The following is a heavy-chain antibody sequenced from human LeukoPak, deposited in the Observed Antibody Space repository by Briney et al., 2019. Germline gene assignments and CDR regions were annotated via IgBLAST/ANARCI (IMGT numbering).Heavy chain of an antibody. V-gene: IGHV3-48*01. D-gene: IGHD2-21*01. CDR3: ARSLIIVSSRESYYFDY. CDR1: GFTFSSDS. CDR2: ISSSSSTI. Sequence: GGSLRLSCAASGFTFSSDSMNWVRQAPGKGLEWVSYISSSSSTIYYADSVKGRFTISRDNAKNSLYLQMNSLRAEDTAVYHCARSLIIVSSRESYYFDYWGQGTLVTVSS. J-gene: IGHJ4*02.